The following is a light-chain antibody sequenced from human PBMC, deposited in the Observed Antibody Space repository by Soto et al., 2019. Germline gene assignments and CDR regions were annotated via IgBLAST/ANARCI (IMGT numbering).Light chain of an antibody. CDR2: EVT. Sequence: QSAPTQPPSASGSPGPSVTISCTGSSSDVGANNYVSWYQQHPGKAPKLIIYEVTKRPSGVPDRFSGSKSGNTASLTVSGLQAEDEADYYCSTFGGTKVFGGGTKLTVL. J-gene: IGLJ2*01. CDR3: STFGGTKV. CDR1: SSDVGANNY. V-gene: IGLV2-8*01.